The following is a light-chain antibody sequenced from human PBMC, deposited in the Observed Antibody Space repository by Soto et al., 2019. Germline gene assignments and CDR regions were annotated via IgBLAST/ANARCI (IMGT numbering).Light chain of an antibody. CDR3: HQYRTSPWT. CDR1: QSVSNF. J-gene: IGKJ1*01. CDR2: GAS. V-gene: IGKV3-20*01. Sequence: EVVLTQSPGTLSLSPGERATLSCRATQSVSNFLAWYQQRPGQAPSLLIYGASSRATGIPDRFSGSGSGTDFTLTISRLEPEDFALYYCHQYRTSPWTFGQVTKVEIK.